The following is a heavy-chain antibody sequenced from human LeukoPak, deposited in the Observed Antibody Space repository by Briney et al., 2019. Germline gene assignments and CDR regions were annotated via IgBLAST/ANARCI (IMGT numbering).Heavy chain of an antibody. CDR2: ISVSGGST. D-gene: IGHD6-13*01. V-gene: IGHV3-23*01. J-gene: IGHJ4*02. Sequence: GGTLRLSCATSGFTFSTYAMNWVRQAPGKGLEWVSVISVSGGSTYYADSVKGRFTISRDNSKNTLYLQMNSLRPEDTAVYYCARGAYSSSWLNFDYWGQGTLVTVSS. CDR3: ARGAYSSSWLNFDY. CDR1: GFTFSTYA.